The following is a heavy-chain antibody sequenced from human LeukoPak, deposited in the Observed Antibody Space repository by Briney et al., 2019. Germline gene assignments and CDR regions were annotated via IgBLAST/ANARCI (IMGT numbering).Heavy chain of an antibody. D-gene: IGHD5-12*01. V-gene: IGHV4-30-4*01. CDR3: ARGFYSGYDFDLIY. J-gene: IGHJ4*02. CDR2: IYYSGST. CDR1: GSSISSSDYY. Sequence: PSETMSLTCTVSGSSISSSDYYWSWIRQPPGKGLEWTGYIYYSGSTYYNPSLKSRVTISVDTSKNQFSLKLSSVTAADTAVYYCARGFYSGYDFDLIYWGQGTLVTVSS.